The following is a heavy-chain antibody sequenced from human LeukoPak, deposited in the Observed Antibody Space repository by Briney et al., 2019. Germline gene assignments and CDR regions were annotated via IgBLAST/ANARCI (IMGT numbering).Heavy chain of an antibody. CDR2: TYPGDSDT. Sequence: PGESLKISCKASGYSFTNYWIGWVRQMPGKGLEWMGITYPGDSDTRYGPSFQGQVTISADKSISTAYLQWSSLKASDTAIYYCARQNIGGTSASDYWGQGTLVTVSS. D-gene: IGHD3-3*01. CDR1: GYSFTNYW. V-gene: IGHV5-51*01. J-gene: IGHJ4*02. CDR3: ARQNIGGTSASDY.